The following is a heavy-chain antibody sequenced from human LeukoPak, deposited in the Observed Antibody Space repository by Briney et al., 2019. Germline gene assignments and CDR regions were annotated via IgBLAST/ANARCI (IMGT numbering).Heavy chain of an antibody. Sequence: KPSETLSPTCTVSGGSINNDYWSWIRQPPGKGLEWLGYIKYNGYTNYNPSLKSRVTMSIDASKKQFSLKLSSVTAADTAVYYCARSKMLLREGFDYWGQGTLVTVSS. J-gene: IGHJ4*02. V-gene: IGHV4-59*01. D-gene: IGHD3-16*01. CDR1: GGSINNDY. CDR3: ARSKMLLREGFDY. CDR2: IKYNGYT.